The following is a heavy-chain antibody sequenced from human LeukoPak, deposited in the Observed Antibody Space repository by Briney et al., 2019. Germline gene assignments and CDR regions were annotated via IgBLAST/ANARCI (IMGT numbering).Heavy chain of an antibody. CDR1: GGPISNYY. Sequence: SETLSLTCTVSGGPISNYYWSWIRQPPGKGLEWIGYIYHTGSTKYNPSLKSRVTLSVDSSKTQFSLKLNSVTAADTAVYYCAKSPSWGSGLDAFDIWGQGTMVTVSS. V-gene: IGHV4-59*01. CDR3: AKSPSWGSGLDAFDI. D-gene: IGHD7-27*01. J-gene: IGHJ3*02. CDR2: IYHTGST.